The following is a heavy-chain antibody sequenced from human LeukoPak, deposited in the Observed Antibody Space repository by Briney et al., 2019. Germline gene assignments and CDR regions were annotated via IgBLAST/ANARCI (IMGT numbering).Heavy chain of an antibody. CDR2: NSGTGGSGDST. Sequence: GGSLRLSCAASGFTFSDYAMSWVRHAPGTGLEWISANSGTGGSGDSTYYADSVKGRFTISRDNSKITLYLQMNSLRAEDTAVYYCAKDFYSVTYPRFDYWGQGTLVTVSS. D-gene: IGHD4-23*01. V-gene: IGHV3-23*01. J-gene: IGHJ4*02. CDR1: GFTFSDYA. CDR3: AKDFYSVTYPRFDY.